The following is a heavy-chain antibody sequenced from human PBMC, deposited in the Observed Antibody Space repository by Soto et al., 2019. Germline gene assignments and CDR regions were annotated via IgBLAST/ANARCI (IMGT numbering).Heavy chain of an antibody. CDR3: ARDWGTTTRGLRWFDP. Sequence: SETLSLTCAVSGSSIGSSYYWGWIRQPPGKGLEWIGTIHHGGSSFYNPSLKSRVTMSVDTSKNQFSLKLRSVTAADTAVYFCARDWGTTTRGLRWFDPWGQGTLVTVYS. CDR2: IHHGGSS. CDR1: GSSIGSSYY. J-gene: IGHJ5*02. V-gene: IGHV4-38-2*02. D-gene: IGHD3-16*01.